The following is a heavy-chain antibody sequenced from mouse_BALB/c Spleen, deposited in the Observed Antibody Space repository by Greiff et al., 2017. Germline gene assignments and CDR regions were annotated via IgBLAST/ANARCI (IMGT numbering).Heavy chain of an antibody. CDR2: INPSNGGT. D-gene: IGHD2-10*01. V-gene: IGHV1S81*02. J-gene: IGHJ4*01. Sequence: QVQLQQPGAELVKPGASVKLSCKASGYTFTSYYMYWVKQRPGQGLEWIGGINPSNGGTNFNEKFKSKATLTVDKSSSTAYMQLSSLTSEDSAVYYCTRPYYGNYDYAMDYWGQGTSVTVSS. CDR3: TRPYYGNYDYAMDY. CDR1: GYTFTSYY.